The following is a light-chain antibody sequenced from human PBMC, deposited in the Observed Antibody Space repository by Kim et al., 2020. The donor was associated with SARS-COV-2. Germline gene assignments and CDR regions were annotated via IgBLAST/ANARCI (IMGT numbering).Light chain of an antibody. CDR1: SSNIGPNS. V-gene: IGLV1-44*01. Sequence: QSVLTQPPSASGTPGQRVTISCSGSSSNIGPNSVNWYQQVPGTAPKLLIYKTDQRPSGVPDRFSGSKSGTSASLAISGLQSEDEADYYCAAWDDSLNGHVVFGGGTQLTV. CDR2: KTD. J-gene: IGLJ2*01. CDR3: AAWDDSLNGHVV.